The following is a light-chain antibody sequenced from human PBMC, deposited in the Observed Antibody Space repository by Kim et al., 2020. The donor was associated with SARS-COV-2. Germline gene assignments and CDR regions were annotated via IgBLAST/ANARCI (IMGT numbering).Light chain of an antibody. CDR3: QSYDNSLGGYV. Sequence: QSVLTQPPSVSGAPGQRVTISCTGSSSNIGAGYDVHWYQQFLGTAPRLLIYGSTNRPSGVPDRFSGSKSDTSASLAITGLQAEDEADYFCQSYDNSLGGYVFATGTKVTVL. CDR2: GST. CDR1: SSNIGAGYD. J-gene: IGLJ1*01. V-gene: IGLV1-40*01.